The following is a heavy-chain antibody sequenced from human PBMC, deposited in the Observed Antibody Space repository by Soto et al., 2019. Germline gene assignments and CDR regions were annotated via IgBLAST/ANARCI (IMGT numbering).Heavy chain of an antibody. CDR3: ARDTDDGDPGRPVLRFLEWLLSASMDV. J-gene: IGHJ6*02. D-gene: IGHD3-3*01. V-gene: IGHV3-33*01. CDR1: GFTFSSYG. CDR2: IWYDGSNK. Sequence: QVQLVESGGGVVQPGRSLRLSCAASGFTFSSYGMHWVRQAPGKGLEWVAVIWYDGSNKYYADSVKGRFTISRDNSKNTLYLQMNSLRAEDTAVYYCARDTDDGDPGRPVLRFLEWLLSASMDVWGQGTTVTVSS.